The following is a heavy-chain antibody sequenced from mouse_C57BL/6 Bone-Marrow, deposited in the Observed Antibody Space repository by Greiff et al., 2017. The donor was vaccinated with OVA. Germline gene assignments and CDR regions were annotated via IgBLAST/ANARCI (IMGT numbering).Heavy chain of an antibody. CDR1: GYTFTDYY. Sequence: QVQLKESGAELVRPGASVKLSCKASGYTFTDYYINWVKQRPGQGLEWIARIYPGSGNTYYNEKFKGKATLTAEKSSSTAYMQLSSLTSEDSAVYFCARRGLLPYFDVRGTGTTVTVSS. CDR3: ARRGLLPYFDV. CDR2: IYPGSGNT. J-gene: IGHJ1*03. V-gene: IGHV1-76*01. D-gene: IGHD2-3*01.